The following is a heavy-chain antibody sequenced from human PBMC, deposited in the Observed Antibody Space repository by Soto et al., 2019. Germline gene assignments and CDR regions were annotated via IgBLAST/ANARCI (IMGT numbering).Heavy chain of an antibody. CDR1: GFTFSSYS. V-gene: IGHV3-48*02. CDR2: ISSSSSTI. Sequence: PGGSLRLCCAASGFTFSSYSMNWVRQAPGKGLERVSYISSSSSTIYYADSVKGRFTISRDNAKNSLYLQMNSLRDEDTAVYYCARDPAYCGGDCYSLDYFDYWGQGTLVTVPS. J-gene: IGHJ4*02. CDR3: ARDPAYCGGDCYSLDYFDY. D-gene: IGHD2-21*02.